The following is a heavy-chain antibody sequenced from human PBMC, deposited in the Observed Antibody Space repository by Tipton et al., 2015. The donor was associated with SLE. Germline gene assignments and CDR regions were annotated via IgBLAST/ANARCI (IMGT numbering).Heavy chain of an antibody. Sequence: GLVKPSETLSLTCSVSGGPISSSSYYWGWIRQSPGKGLEWIASMYYSGRTYHSPSLKSRVTISVDTSKNQFSLTLTSVTAADRAVYYCARGLRGEGWFDPWGQGTLVTVSS. CDR3: ARGLRGEGWFDP. D-gene: IGHD3-16*01. V-gene: IGHV4-39*07. CDR2: MYYSGRT. CDR1: GGPISSSSYY. J-gene: IGHJ5*02.